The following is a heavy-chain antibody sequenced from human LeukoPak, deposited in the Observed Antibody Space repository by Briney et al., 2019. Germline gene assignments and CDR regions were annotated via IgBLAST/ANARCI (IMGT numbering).Heavy chain of an antibody. D-gene: IGHD1-26*01. V-gene: IGHV4-39*07. J-gene: IGHJ4*02. Sequence: SETLSLTCTVSGGSISSSSYYWGWFRQPPGKGLEWIGSIYYSGSTYYNPSLKSRVTISVDTSKNQFSLKLSSVTAADTAVYYCARASIVGARAIDYWGQGTLVTVSS. CDR1: GGSISSSSYY. CDR3: ARASIVGARAIDY. CDR2: IYYSGST.